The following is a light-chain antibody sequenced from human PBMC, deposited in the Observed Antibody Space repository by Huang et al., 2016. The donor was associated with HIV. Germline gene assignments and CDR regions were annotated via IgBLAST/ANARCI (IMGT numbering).Light chain of an antibody. Sequence: IVLTQSPATLSLSPGERATLPCGARQSVRNNYLAWYQQKPGLAPRLLIYDAHVRATGIPDRFSGSGSGTDFTLTISRREPEDFAMYYCQQYSTSSYTFGQGTKVDI. CDR1: QSVRNNY. J-gene: IGKJ2*01. V-gene: IGKV3D-20*01. CDR2: DAH. CDR3: QQYSTSSYT.